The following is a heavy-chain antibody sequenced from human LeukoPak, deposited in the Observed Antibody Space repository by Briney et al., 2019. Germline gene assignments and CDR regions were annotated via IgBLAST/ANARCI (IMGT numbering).Heavy chain of an antibody. D-gene: IGHD3-22*01. V-gene: IGHV3-30*18. J-gene: IGHJ4*02. CDR2: ISSDGSAT. CDR1: GFTFNKYG. CDR3: AKDPTGYYYDSSGYYGGY. Sequence: GGSLRLSCTASGFTFNKYGMHWVRQAPGKGLEWVAVISSDGSATYYVDSVKGRFTISRDNSKNTLYLQMNSLRAEDTAVYYCAKDPTGYYYDSSGYYGGYWGQGTLVTVSS.